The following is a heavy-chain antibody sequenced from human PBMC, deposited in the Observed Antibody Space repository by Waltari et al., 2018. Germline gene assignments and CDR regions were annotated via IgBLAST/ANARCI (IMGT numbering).Heavy chain of an antibody. CDR1: GDTFTGYF. D-gene: IGHD1-1*01. V-gene: IGHV1-2*05. J-gene: IGHJ3*01. CDR3: ATWRENAFDV. CDR2: INPNSGGT. Sequence: QVQLVQSGAETKKRGASVKVSCEASGDTFTGYFIHWVRQAPGQGLEWRGRINPNSGGTNYAQKFQGRVTLTRDKSINTAYMDLSRLTSDDTGMYYCATWRENAFDVWGQGTMVTVST.